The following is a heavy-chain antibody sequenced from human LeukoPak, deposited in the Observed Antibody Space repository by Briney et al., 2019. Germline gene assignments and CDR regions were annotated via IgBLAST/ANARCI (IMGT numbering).Heavy chain of an antibody. Sequence: GGSLRLSCAASGFTFSSYGMHWVRQAPGKGLEWVAVISYDGSNKYYADSVKGRFTISRGNSKNTLYLQMNSLRAEDTAVYYCAKLYSSSWYSFDYWGQGTLVTVSS. J-gene: IGHJ4*02. V-gene: IGHV3-30*18. CDR1: GFTFSSYG. CDR3: AKLYSSSWYSFDY. CDR2: ISYDGSNK. D-gene: IGHD6-13*01.